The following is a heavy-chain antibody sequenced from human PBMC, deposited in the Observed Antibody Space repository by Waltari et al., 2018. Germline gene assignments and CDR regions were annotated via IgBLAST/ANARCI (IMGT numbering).Heavy chain of an antibody. CDR2: ITSDGSTT. Sequence: EVQLVESGGGLVQPGGSLRLSCAASGFTFTSYWMHWVRQAPGKGLVWLSLITSDGSTTSYGDSVKGRFTISRDNAKNTLYLQMNSLRAEDTAVYYCSAGTVYRGQGILVTVSS. CDR1: GFTFTSYW. V-gene: IGHV3-74*01. J-gene: IGHJ4*02. CDR3: SAGTVY. D-gene: IGHD1-26*01.